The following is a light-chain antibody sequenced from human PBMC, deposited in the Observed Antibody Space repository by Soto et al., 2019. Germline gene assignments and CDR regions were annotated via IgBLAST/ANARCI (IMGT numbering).Light chain of an antibody. CDR1: QDIGSW. J-gene: IGKJ5*01. CDR3: QQGGSFPIT. Sequence: DIQMTQSPSSVSASVGDRVTITCRASQDIGSWLAWYQQKPGKAPDLLIYGASRWQSGLPSRFHGSGSGTDFTLTIRSLQPEDFATYYCQQGGSFPITFGQGTRLEIK. CDR2: GAS. V-gene: IGKV1-12*01.